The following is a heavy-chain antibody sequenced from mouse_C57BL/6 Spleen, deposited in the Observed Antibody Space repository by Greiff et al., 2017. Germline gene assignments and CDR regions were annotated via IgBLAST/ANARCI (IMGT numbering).Heavy chain of an antibody. D-gene: IGHD2-3*01. J-gene: IGHJ2*01. V-gene: IGHV1-69*01. Sequence: LQQPGAELVMPGASVKLSCKASGYTFTSYWMHWVKQRPGQGLEWIGEIDPSDSYTNYNQKCKGKSTLTVDKSSSTAYMQLSSLTSEDSAVYDCASNYDGYYYWGQGTTLTVSS. CDR1: GYTFTSYW. CDR3: ASNYDGYYY. CDR2: IDPSDSYT.